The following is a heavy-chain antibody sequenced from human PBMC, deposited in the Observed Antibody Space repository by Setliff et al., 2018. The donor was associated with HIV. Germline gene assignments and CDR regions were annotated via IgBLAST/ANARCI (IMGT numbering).Heavy chain of an antibody. D-gene: IGHD4-4*01. Sequence: SETLSLTCTVSGDSIKGPWWWSWIRQSPGKGLEWTGNIHYTGTTHYNPSLKSRVTMSVDTSKNHVSLKLSSVTAADTAVYYCARDAFDYTAYYYSYMDVWGKGTTVTVSS. V-gene: IGHV4-59*11. J-gene: IGHJ6*03. CDR1: GDSIKGPW. CDR3: ARDAFDYTAYYYSYMDV. CDR2: IHYTGTT.